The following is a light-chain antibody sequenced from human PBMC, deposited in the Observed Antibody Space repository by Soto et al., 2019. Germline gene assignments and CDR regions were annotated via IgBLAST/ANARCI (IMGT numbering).Light chain of an antibody. J-gene: IGLJ2*01. CDR2: SSD. Sequence: QSVLTQPPSASGTPEQRVTISCSGSSSNIGSNRVNWYQQLPGTAPKLLIYSSDQRPSGVPARFSGSKSGTSASLAISGLQSEDEADYYCAAWDDSLNGVFGGGTKLTVL. V-gene: IGLV1-44*01. CDR3: AAWDDSLNGV. CDR1: SSNIGSNR.